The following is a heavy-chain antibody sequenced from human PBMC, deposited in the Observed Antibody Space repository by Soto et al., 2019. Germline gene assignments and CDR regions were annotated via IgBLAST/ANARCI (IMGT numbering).Heavy chain of an antibody. Sequence: ASETLSLTCTVSGGSISSYYWSWIRQPPGKGLEWIGYIYYSGSTNYNPSLKSRVTISVDTSKNQFSLKLSSVTAADTAVYYCARASPNLFDPWGQGTLVTVSS. CDR1: GGSISSYY. CDR3: ARASPNLFDP. V-gene: IGHV4-59*01. CDR2: IYYSGST. J-gene: IGHJ5*02.